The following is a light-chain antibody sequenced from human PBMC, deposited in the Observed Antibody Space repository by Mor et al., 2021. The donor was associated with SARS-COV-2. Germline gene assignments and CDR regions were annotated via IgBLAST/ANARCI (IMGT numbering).Light chain of an antibody. V-gene: IGLV1-40*01. CDR2: DDT. J-gene: IGLJ1*01. CDR3: QSYDSSLSALYV. Sequence: VYDDTERPSGIPDRFSGSTSGNTATLTITGLQAEDEADYYCQSYDSSLSALYVFGTGTKVTVL.